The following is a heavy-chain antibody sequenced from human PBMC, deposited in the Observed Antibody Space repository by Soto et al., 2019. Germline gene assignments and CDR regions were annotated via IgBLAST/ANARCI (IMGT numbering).Heavy chain of an antibody. V-gene: IGHV1-2*02. J-gene: IGHJ4*02. CDR2: INPNSGGT. CDR3: ARDLAKGGGSAGFDY. D-gene: IGHD2-15*01. Sequence: QVQLVQSGAEVKKPGASVKVSCKASGYTFTGYYIHWVRQAPGQGLEWMGWINPNSGGTKYPQKFQGRVTMTRDTSIRTVYMSATGLKSDDTAVYFCARDLAKGGGSAGFDYWGQGTLVAVSS. CDR1: GYTFTGYY.